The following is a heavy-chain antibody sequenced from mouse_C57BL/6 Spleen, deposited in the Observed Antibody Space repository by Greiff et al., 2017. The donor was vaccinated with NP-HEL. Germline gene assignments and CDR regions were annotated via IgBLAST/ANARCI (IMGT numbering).Heavy chain of an antibody. Sequence: VQLQQPGAELVKPGASVKLSCKASGYTFTSYWMHWVKQRPGQGLEWIGMIHPNSGSTNYNEKFKSKATLTVDKSSSTAYMQLSSLTSEDSAVYYCAESTMVTTTIWYCDVWGTGTTVTVSS. CDR1: GYTFTSYW. V-gene: IGHV1-64*01. CDR3: AESTMVTTTIWYCDV. D-gene: IGHD2-2*01. CDR2: IHPNSGST. J-gene: IGHJ1*03.